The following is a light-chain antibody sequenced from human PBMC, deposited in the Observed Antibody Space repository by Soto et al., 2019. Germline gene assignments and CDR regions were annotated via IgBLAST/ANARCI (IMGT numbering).Light chain of an antibody. CDR1: QSIANF. Sequence: DIQMTQSPSSLSASIGDRVTITCRASQSIANFLNWYQQRPGKAPKLLIHAASSLQSGVPSRFSGSGSGTDFTLTISSLQPEDFATYFCLQTYSTPFSFGPGTKVDIK. CDR2: AAS. J-gene: IGKJ3*01. V-gene: IGKV1-39*01. CDR3: LQTYSTPFS.